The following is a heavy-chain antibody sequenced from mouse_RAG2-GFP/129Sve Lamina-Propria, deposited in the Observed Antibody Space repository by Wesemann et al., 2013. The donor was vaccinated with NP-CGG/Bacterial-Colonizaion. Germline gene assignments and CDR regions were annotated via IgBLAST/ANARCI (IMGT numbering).Heavy chain of an antibody. Sequence: GAELVRPGASVKLSCTASGFNIKDYYMHWVKQRPEQGLEWIGRIDPEDGDTEYAPKFQGKATMTADTSSNTAYLQLSSLTSEDTAVYYCTRYYFPSWFAYWGQGTLVTVSA. D-gene: IGHD2-1*01. CDR1: GFNIKDYY. CDR3: TRYYFPSWFAY. V-gene: IGHV14-1*01. J-gene: IGHJ3*01. CDR2: IDPEDGDT.